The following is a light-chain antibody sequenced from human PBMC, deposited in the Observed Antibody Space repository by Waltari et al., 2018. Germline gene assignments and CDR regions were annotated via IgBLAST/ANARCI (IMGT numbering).Light chain of an antibody. V-gene: IGKV4-1*01. CDR3: QQYYITPLS. Sequence: DIVMTQSPDSLAVSLGERATINCKSSQSVLYSSDNRNYLAWYQQKPGQLPKLLIYWASTRESGVPDRFSGSGSGTDFTLTISSLQAEDVAVYYCQQYYITPLSFGGGTKVEIK. J-gene: IGKJ4*01. CDR2: WAS. CDR1: QSVLYSSDNRNY.